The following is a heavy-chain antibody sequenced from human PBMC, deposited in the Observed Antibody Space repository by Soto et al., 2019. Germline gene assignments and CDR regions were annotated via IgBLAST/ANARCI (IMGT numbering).Heavy chain of an antibody. CDR1: GFTLSSYW. D-gene: IGHD2-8*01. V-gene: IGHV3-74*01. J-gene: IGHJ4*02. CDR3: TRVINGRSGLFDY. Sequence: EVQLVEAGGDLVQPGGSLRLSCVASGFTLSSYWMHWVRQAPGKGLVWVSRISSDGSTTNYADSVKGRFTISRDNARNTLFLEMDSLSAEDTALYYCTRVINGRSGLFDYWGRGTLVTVSS. CDR2: ISSDGSTT.